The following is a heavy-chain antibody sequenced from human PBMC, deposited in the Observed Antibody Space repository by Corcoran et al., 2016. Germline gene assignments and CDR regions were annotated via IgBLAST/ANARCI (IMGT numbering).Heavy chain of an antibody. V-gene: IGHV1-69*01. CDR1: GGTFSSYA. CDR2: IIPIFGTA. Sequence: QVQLVQSGAEVKKPGSSVKVSCKASGGTFSSYAISWVRQAPGQGLEWMGGIIPIFGTANYAQKFQGRVTITADESTSTAYMELSSRRSEDTAVYYCARSKGATTPRDYYYGMDVWGQGTTVTVSS. J-gene: IGHJ6*02. CDR3: ARSKGATTPRDYYYGMDV. D-gene: IGHD5-12*01.